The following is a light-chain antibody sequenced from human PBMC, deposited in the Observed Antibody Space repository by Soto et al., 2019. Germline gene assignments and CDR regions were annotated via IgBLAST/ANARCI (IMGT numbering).Light chain of an antibody. V-gene: IGLV1-44*01. Sequence: QPVLTQPPSASGTPGQRVTISCSGSSSNIGSNTVHWYQQLPGTAPKLLISNNSQRPSGVPDRFSGSKSGTSASLAISGLQSEDEADYYCAAWDDSLKGGVFGGGTKVTVL. CDR3: AAWDDSLKGGV. J-gene: IGLJ2*01. CDR1: SSNIGSNT. CDR2: NNS.